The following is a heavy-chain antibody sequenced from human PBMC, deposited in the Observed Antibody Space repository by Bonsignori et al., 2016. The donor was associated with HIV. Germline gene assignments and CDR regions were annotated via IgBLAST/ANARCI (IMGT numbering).Heavy chain of an antibody. Sequence: QVRLQEWGAGLLKPSETLSLTCTVSGGSFSGYYWSWVRQSPGKGLEWIGESNDSGSTSYNPSLMSRVTVSVDASENQFSLKMSSVTAADTAVYYCARVKFAANVRDWFDTWGQGNPGHRLL. D-gene: IGHD3-10*02. V-gene: IGHV4-34*01. CDR1: GGSFSGYY. CDR3: ARVKFAANVRDWFDT. J-gene: IGHJ5*02. CDR2: SNDSGST.